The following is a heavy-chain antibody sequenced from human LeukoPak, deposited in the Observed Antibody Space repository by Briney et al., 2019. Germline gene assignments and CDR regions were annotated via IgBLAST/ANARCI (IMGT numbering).Heavy chain of an antibody. CDR2: INPNRSNT. J-gene: IGHJ6*02. CDR1: GYTFTSYE. V-gene: IGHV1-8*01. Sequence: ASVKVSCKASGYTFTSYEINWVRQATGHGLEWMGWINPNRSNTGYAQKFQSRVTMTRNTSISTAYMELSSLRSEDTAVYYCARGAPPRLRYFDWPYYYYYYGMDVWGQGTTVTVSS. D-gene: IGHD3-9*01. CDR3: ARGAPPRLRYFDWPYYYYYYGMDV.